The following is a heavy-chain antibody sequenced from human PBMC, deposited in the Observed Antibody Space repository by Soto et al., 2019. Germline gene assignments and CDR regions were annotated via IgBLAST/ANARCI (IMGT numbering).Heavy chain of an antibody. D-gene: IGHD1-26*01. V-gene: IGHV3-30-3*01. CDR2: ISYDGNSE. CDR3: ARDGYSATSDGFDI. Sequence: QVQLVESGGGVVQPGMSLRLSCAASGFSFGAYTMHWVRQAPGKGLEWVAAISYDGNSEEYTDPVKGRFTASRDNFKNTVSLQMNGLKSEDTAVYYCARDGYSATSDGFDIWRQGTMVTVSS. CDR1: GFSFGAYT. J-gene: IGHJ3*02.